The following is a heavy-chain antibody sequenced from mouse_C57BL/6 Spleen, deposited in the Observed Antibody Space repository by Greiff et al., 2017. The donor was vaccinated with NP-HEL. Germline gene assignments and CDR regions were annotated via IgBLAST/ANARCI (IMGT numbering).Heavy chain of an antibody. J-gene: IGHJ2*01. Sequence: QVQLQQSGPELVKPGASVKISCKASGYAFSSSWMNWVKQRPGKGLEWIGRIYPGDGGTNYNGKFKGKATLTADKSSSTAYMQLSSLTSEDSAVYFCARDYYGSSYYFDYWGQGTTLTVSS. CDR3: ARDYYGSSYYFDY. CDR1: GYAFSSSW. D-gene: IGHD1-1*01. V-gene: IGHV1-82*01. CDR2: IYPGDGGT.